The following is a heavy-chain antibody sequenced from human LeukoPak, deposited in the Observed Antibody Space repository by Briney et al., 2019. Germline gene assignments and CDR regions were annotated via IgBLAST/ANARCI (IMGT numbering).Heavy chain of an antibody. CDR2: ISYDGSNK. V-gene: IGHV3-30-3*01. D-gene: IGHD1-26*01. CDR3: ARDRDMVGASAPAEYFQH. CDR1: GFTFSSYA. Sequence: GGSLRLSCAASGFTFSSYAMHWVRQAPGKGLEWVVVISYDGSNKYYADSVKGRFTISRDNSKNTLYLQMNSLRAEDTAVYYCARDRDMVGASAPAEYFQHWGQGTLVTVSS. J-gene: IGHJ1*01.